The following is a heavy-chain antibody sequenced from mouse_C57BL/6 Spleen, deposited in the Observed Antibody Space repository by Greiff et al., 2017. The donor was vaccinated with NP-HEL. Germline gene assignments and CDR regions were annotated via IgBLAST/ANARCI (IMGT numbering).Heavy chain of an antibody. CDR2: IDPSDSYT. V-gene: IGHV1-59*01. CDR1: GYTFTSYW. D-gene: IGHD2-2*01. Sequence: VQLQQPGAELVRPGTSVKLSCKASGYTFTSYWMHWVKQRPGQGLEWIGVIDPSDSYTNYNQKFKGKATLTVDTSSSTAYMQLSSLTSEDSAVYYCAREGLRQAMDYWGQGTSVTVSS. J-gene: IGHJ4*01. CDR3: AREGLRQAMDY.